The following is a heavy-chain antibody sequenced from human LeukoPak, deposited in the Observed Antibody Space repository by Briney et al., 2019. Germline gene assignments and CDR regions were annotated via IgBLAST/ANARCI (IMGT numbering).Heavy chain of an antibody. D-gene: IGHD4/OR15-4a*01. CDR2: IYYSGST. CDR1: GGSISSYY. J-gene: IGHJ4*02. V-gene: IGHV4-59*01. CDR3: ARGPHPGADY. Sequence: SETLSLTCTVSGGSISSYYWSWIRQPPGKGLEWIGYIYYSGSTNYNPSLKSRVTISVDTSKNQFSLKLSSVTAADTAVYYCARGPHPGADYWGQGTLVTVSS.